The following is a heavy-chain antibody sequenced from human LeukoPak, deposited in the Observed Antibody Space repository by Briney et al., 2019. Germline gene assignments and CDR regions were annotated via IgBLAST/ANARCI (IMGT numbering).Heavy chain of an antibody. CDR3: ARDAVGAIGWFDP. J-gene: IGHJ5*02. D-gene: IGHD1-26*01. CDR2: ISSSGSTI. Sequence: GGSLRLSCAASGFTFSDYYMSWIRQAPGEGVEWVSYISSSGSTIYYADSVKGRFTISRDNAKNSLYLQMNSLRAEDTAVYYCARDAVGAIGWFDPWGQGTLVTVSS. CDR1: GFTFSDYY. V-gene: IGHV3-11*01.